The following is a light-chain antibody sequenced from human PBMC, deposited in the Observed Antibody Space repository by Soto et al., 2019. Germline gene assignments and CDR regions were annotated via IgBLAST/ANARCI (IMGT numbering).Light chain of an antibody. J-gene: IGKJ1*01. CDR2: AAS. Sequence: EVVMTQSPATLSVSPGERATLSCRASQGLGTNLAWYQQKPGQAPRLLIYAASTRATGIPARFSGSRSGTDFTLTISSLQPEDFASYYCLQDYGDSWTFGQGTKVDIK. V-gene: IGKV3-15*01. CDR3: LQDYGDSWT. CDR1: QGLGTN.